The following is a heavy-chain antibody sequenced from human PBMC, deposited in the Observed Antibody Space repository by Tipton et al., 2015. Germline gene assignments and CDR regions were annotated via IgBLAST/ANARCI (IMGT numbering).Heavy chain of an antibody. D-gene: IGHD5-24*01. CDR2: ISYSGST. V-gene: IGHV4-61*01. CDR1: GGSISSNKYY. J-gene: IGHJ6*02. CDR3: ARDLEHGMDV. Sequence: TLSLTCTVSGGSISSNKYYWGWIRQSPGKGLEWIGYISYSGSTHYNPSLKRRVTISLDTSKNQFSLTLNSVTAADTAVYYCARDLEHGMDVWGQGTTVTVSS.